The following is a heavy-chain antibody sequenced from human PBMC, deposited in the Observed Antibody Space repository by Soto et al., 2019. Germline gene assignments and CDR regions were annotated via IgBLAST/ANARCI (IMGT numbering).Heavy chain of an antibody. CDR2: ISSSSTI. CDR3: ARPKYYYDSSGPPAY. CDR1: GFSVTANY. D-gene: IGHD3-22*01. Sequence: GSLRLSCEVSGFSVTANYMSWVRQAPGKGLEWVSYISSSSTIFYTDSVKGRFTVSRDNAKNSLYLQMNSLRAEDTAVYYCARPKYYYDSSGPPAYWGQG. V-gene: IGHV3-11*04. J-gene: IGHJ4*02.